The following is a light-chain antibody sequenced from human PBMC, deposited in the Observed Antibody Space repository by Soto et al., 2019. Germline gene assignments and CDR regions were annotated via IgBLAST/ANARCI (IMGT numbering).Light chain of an antibody. Sequence: QSALTRPASVSGSPGQSITISCTGTSNDVGGYNYVSWYQQHPGKAPKLMIYEVNKRPSGVPDRFSGSKSGNTASLTVSGLQAEDEADYYCSSFAVSNSFVFGTGTKVTVL. CDR2: EVN. CDR1: SNDVGGYNY. V-gene: IGLV2-8*01. J-gene: IGLJ1*01. CDR3: SSFAVSNSFV.